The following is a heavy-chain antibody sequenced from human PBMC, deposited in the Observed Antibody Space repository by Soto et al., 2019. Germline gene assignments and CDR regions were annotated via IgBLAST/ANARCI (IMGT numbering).Heavy chain of an antibody. CDR2: LYYDGNT. V-gene: IGHV4-39*01. CDR3: ASSSIAPRVFMSPFDS. Sequence: QLQLQESGPGLVKPSETLSLTCTVPGDSITSSSHYWGWIRQPPGKGLECIANLYYDGNTYYNPSLNSRVAISLDTSKNQFSLRLNSVTAPYTAEYYCASSSIAPRVFMSPFDSWGQGTLVTVSS. D-gene: IGHD6-6*01. CDR1: GDSITSSSHY. J-gene: IGHJ4*02.